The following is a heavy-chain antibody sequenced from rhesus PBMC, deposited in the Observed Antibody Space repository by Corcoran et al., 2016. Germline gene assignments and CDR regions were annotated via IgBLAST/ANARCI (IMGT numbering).Heavy chain of an antibody. CDR2: IGGRRGSH. D-gene: IGHD1-44*01. CDR1: GGSFSGYY. J-gene: IGHJ6*01. CDR3: ARRGSTNYGLDS. Sequence: QVQLQESGPGLVKPSETLSLTCAVSGGSFSGYYWGWIRPPPGKGLEWIGYIGGRRGSHHPNPPLTSRVTISTGTSKTQFSLKLSSVTAADTAVYYCARRGSTNYGLDSWGQGVVVTVSS. V-gene: IGHV4-165*01.